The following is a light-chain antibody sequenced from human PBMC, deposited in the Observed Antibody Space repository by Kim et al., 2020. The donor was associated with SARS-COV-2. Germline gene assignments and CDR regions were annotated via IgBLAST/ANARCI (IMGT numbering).Light chain of an antibody. V-gene: IGKV1-39*01. CDR3: QQSYSTYWT. CDR2: GAS. Sequence: DIKMTQSPSSLSASVGDKVTVTCRASQSIENFLHWYQQKPGDAPKVLIYGASTLQSGVPSRFSGRGSGTDFTLTISSLQPEDFATYFCQQSYSTYWTFGQGTKVDIK. CDR1: QSIENF. J-gene: IGKJ1*01.